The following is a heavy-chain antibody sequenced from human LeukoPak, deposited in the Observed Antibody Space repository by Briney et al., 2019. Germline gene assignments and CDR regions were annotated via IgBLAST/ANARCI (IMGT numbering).Heavy chain of an antibody. CDR3: ARLGYCSSTSCYGNFDY. V-gene: IGHV1-18*01. D-gene: IGHD2-2*01. CDR2: ISAYNGNT. J-gene: IGHJ4*02. CDR1: GYTFTSYG. Sequence: ASVKVSCKASGYTFTSYGISWVRQAPGQGLEWMGWISAYNGNTNYAQKLQGRVTMTTDTSTSTAYMELRSLRSDDTAVYYCARLGYCSSTSCYGNFDYWGQGTLVTVSS.